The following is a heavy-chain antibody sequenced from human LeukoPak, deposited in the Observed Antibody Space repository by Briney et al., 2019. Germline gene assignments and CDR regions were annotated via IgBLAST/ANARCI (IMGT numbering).Heavy chain of an antibody. V-gene: IGHV4-61*05. Sequence: SETLSLTCTVSGGSISSSSYYWSWIRQPPGKGLEWIGYIYTSGSTNYNPSLKSRVTISVDTSKNQFSLKLSSVTAADTAVYYCARHALNYDILTGYQPYYFDYWGQGTLVTVSS. CDR3: ARHALNYDILTGYQPYYFDY. J-gene: IGHJ4*02. CDR2: IYTSGST. CDR1: GGSISSSSYY. D-gene: IGHD3-9*01.